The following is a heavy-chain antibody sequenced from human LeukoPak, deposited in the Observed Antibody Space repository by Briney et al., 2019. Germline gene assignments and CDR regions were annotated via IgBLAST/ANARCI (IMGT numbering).Heavy chain of an antibody. D-gene: IGHD6-13*01. CDR1: GGSISSYY. CDR2: IYYSGST. J-gene: IGHJ5*02. CDR3: ASNSRIAAAGRRKPELT. Sequence: SETLSLTCTVSGGSISSYYWSWIRQPPGKGLEWIGYIYYSGSTNYNPSLKSRVTISVDTSKNQFSLKLSSVTAADTAVYYCASNSRIAAAGRRKPELTWGQGTLVTVSS. V-gene: IGHV4-59*12.